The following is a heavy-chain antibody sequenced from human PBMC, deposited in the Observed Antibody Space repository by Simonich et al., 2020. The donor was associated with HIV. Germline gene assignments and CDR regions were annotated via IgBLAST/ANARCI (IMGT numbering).Heavy chain of an antibody. CDR1: GGSFSGYY. CDR2: INHSWSP. D-gene: IGHD2-21*02. CDR3: ARLRGDRYDY. J-gene: IGHJ4*02. V-gene: IGHV4-34*01. Sequence: QVQLQQWGAGLLKPSETLSLTCAVYGGSFSGYYWTWVRQPPGKGLEWIGEINHSWSPNYNPSLKSRVTMSVDTSKNQFSLKLNSVTAADTAIYYCARLRGDRYDYWGQGTLVTVSS.